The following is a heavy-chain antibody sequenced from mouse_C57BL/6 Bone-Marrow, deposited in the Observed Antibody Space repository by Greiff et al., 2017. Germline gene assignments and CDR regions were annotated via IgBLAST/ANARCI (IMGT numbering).Heavy chain of an antibody. V-gene: IGHV5-17*01. CDR3: ARPITTASSFAY. CDR2: ISSGSSTI. CDR1: GFTFSDYG. J-gene: IGHJ3*01. D-gene: IGHD1-2*01. Sequence: EVKLVESGGGLVKPGGSLKLSCAASGFTFSDYGMHWVRQAPEKGLEWVAYISSGSSTIYYADTVKGRFTISRDNAKNTLFLQMNSLRSEDTAMYYCARPITTASSFAYWGQGTLVTVSA.